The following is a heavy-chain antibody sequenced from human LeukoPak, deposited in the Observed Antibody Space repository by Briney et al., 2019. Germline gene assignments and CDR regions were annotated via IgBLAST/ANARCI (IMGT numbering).Heavy chain of an antibody. J-gene: IGHJ4*02. CDR1: GFIFSSYE. CDR2: ISSSGSTI. D-gene: IGHD1-26*01. Sequence: GGSLRLSCAVSGFIFSSYEMNWVRQAPGKGLEWVSCISSSGSTIYYADSVKGRFTISRDNAKNSLYLQMNSLRTEDTAVYYCARQMYSGSYNFFDYWGQGTLVTVSS. CDR3: ARQMYSGSYNFFDY. V-gene: IGHV3-48*03.